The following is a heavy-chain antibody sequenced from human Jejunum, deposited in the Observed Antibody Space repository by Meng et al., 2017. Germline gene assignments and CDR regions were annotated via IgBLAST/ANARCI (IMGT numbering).Heavy chain of an antibody. CDR3: ARQRRNSYGPLDY. D-gene: IGHD5-18*01. V-gene: IGHV4-38-2*02. CDR2: VSHGWRS. Sequence: SETLSLTCTVSGYSISSGYYWGWIRQPPGMGLEWIGSVSHGWRSYSNPSLKSRVPMSLDTSKNQFSLKLNSVTATDAAVYFCARQRRNSYGPLDYWGLGTPVTVSS. J-gene: IGHJ4*01. CDR1: GYSISSGYY.